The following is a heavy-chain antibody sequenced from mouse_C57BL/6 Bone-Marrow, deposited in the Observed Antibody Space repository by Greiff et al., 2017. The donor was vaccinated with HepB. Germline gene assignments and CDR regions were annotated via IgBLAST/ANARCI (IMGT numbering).Heavy chain of an antibody. CDR1: GYTFTDYY. J-gene: IGHJ3*01. CDR2: INPNNGGT. D-gene: IGHD3-2*02. CDR3: ARDSSGFFAY. V-gene: IGHV1-26*01. Sequence: VQLQQSGPELVKPGASVKISCKASGYTFTDYYMNWVKQSHGKSLEWIGDINPNNGGTSYNQKFKGKATLTVDKSSSTAYMELRSLPSEDSAVYYCARDSSGFFAYWGQGTLVTVSA.